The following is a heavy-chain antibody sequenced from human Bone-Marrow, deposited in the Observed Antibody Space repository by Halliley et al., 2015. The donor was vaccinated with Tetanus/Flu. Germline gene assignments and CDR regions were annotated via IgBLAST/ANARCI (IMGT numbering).Heavy chain of an antibody. CDR2: ITTSGRDT. V-gene: IGHV3-23*01. CDR3: ARHWDP. D-gene: IGHD3-3*02. J-gene: IGHJ5*02. Sequence: RQAPGKGLEWVSTITTSGRDTYYADSVKGRFTISRDNSKDTLFLQMNNLRVEDTAIYHCARHWDPWGQGTLVTVSS.